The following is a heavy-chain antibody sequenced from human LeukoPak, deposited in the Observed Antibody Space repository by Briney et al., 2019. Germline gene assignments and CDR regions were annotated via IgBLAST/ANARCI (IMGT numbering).Heavy chain of an antibody. V-gene: IGHV3-23*01. CDR1: GFTFSRHG. D-gene: IGHD5-24*01. Sequence: GGTLRLSCVASGFTFSRHGMNWVRQAPGKGLEWVSGISPSGDIKYYVDSVKGRFTVSRDNSKNTLYLQINSLRGEDTAVYYCAKDDAWLQYNDWGQGTLVTVSS. CDR2: ISPSGDIK. CDR3: AKDDAWLQYND. J-gene: IGHJ4*02.